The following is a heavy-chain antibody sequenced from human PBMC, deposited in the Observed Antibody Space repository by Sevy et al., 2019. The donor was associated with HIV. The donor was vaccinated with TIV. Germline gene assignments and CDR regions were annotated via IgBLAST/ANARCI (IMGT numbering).Heavy chain of an antibody. V-gene: IGHV1-24*01. CDR3: ATAAQRWGGKNWFDP. CDR2: LDPEDGGT. D-gene: IGHD1-26*01. J-gene: IGHJ5*02. CDR1: GYTLTELS. Sequence: ASVKVSCKVSGYTLTELSMHCVRQAPGKGLEWMGGLDPEDGGTIYAQKFQGRVSMTEDTSTDTAYMELSSLRSEDTAVYYCATAAQRWGGKNWFDPWGQGTLVTVSS.